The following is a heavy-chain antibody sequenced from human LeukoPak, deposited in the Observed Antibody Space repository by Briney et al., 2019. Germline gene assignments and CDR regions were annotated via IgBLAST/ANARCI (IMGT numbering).Heavy chain of an antibody. Sequence: GSLRLSCEASGFTFSNYNMNWVRQAPGQRLEWVSSITSSSSYVFYADSVKGRFTISRDNAQNSLYLQMNSLRAEDTAVYYCAELGITMIGGVWGKGTTVTISS. CDR1: GFTFSNYN. V-gene: IGHV3-21*01. D-gene: IGHD3-10*02. CDR3: AELGITMIGGV. J-gene: IGHJ6*04. CDR2: ITSSSSYV.